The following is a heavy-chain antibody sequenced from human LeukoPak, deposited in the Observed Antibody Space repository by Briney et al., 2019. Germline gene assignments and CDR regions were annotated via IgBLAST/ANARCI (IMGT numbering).Heavy chain of an antibody. D-gene: IGHD5-24*01. Sequence: HPGGSLRLSCAASGFTFSSYAMSWVRQAPGKGLEWVANIKQDGSEKYYVDSVKGRFTISRDNAKNSLYLQMNSLRAEDTAVYYCARGLASRDGYKFDYWGQGTLVTVSS. CDR3: ARGLASRDGYKFDY. V-gene: IGHV3-7*01. J-gene: IGHJ4*02. CDR2: IKQDGSEK. CDR1: GFTFSSYA.